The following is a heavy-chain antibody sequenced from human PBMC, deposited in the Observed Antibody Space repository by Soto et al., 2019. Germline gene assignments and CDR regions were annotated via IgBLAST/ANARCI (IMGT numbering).Heavy chain of an antibody. D-gene: IGHD6-13*01. CDR1: GGSISSYY. J-gene: IGHJ4*02. CDR2: IYYSGST. V-gene: IGHV4-59*01. CDR3: ASFEPGYYYFDY. Sequence: SETLSLTCTVSGGSISSYYWSWIRQPPGKGLEWIGYIYYSGSTNYNPSLKSRVTISVDTSKNQFSLKLSSLTAADTAVYYCASFEPGYYYFDYWGQGTLVTVSS.